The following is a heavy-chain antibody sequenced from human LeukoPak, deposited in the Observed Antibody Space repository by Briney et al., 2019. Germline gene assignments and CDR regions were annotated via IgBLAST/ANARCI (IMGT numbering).Heavy chain of an antibody. V-gene: IGHV4-59*08. J-gene: IGHJ4*02. CDR3: ARQASCSSATCTPFDY. Sequence: PSETLSLTCTVSGGSISRYYWSWIRQPPGKGLEGSGYIYYTGSTNSHPSLKSRVTISVATSKNQFSLTLRSVTAADTAVYYCARQASCSSATCTPFDYWGQGTLVTVSS. D-gene: IGHD2-2*01. CDR1: GGSISRYY. CDR2: IYYTGST.